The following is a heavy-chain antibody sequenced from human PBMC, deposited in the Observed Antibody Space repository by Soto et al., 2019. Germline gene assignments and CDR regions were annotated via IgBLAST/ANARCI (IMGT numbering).Heavy chain of an antibody. CDR2: IYYSGST. CDR3: ARRFYSGYDGYYYYMDV. V-gene: IGHV4-59*08. J-gene: IGHJ6*03. Sequence: SETLSLTCTVSGGSISSYYWSWIRQPPGKGLEWIGYIYYSGSTNYNPSLKSRVTISVDTSKNQFSLKLSSVTAADTAVYYCARRFYSGYDGYYYYMDVWGKGTTVTVSS. D-gene: IGHD5-12*01. CDR1: GGSISSYY.